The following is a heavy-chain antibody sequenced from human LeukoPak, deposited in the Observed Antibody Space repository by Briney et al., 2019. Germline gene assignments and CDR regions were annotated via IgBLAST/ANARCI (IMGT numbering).Heavy chain of an antibody. V-gene: IGHV3-23*01. CDR2: IDGSGGST. CDR1: GFTFSSYG. Sequence: PGGSLRLSCAASGFTFSSYGMSWVRQAPGKGLEWVSSIDGSGGSTDYAESVKGRFTISRDNSKNTLYLQMNSLRVEDTADYYCAKEYYYNHYMDIWGKGTTVTVSS. CDR3: AKEYYYNHYMDI. J-gene: IGHJ6*03.